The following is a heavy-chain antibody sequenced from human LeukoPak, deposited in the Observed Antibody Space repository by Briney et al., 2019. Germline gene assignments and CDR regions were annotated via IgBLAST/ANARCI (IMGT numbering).Heavy chain of an antibody. CDR3: ARGSLAYYYDSSGYFDY. D-gene: IGHD3-22*01. CDR1: GYTFTSYG. Sequence: ASVKVSCKASGYTFTSYGISWVRQAPGQGLEWMGWISAYNGNTNYAQKLQDRVTMTTDTSTSTAYMELRSLRSDDTAVYYCARGSLAYYYDSSGYFDYWGQGTLVTVSS. CDR2: ISAYNGNT. J-gene: IGHJ4*02. V-gene: IGHV1-18*01.